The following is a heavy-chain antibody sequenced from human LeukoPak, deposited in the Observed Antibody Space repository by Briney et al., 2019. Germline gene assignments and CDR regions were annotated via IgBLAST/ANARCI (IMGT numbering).Heavy chain of an antibody. V-gene: IGHV1-18*01. Sequence: ASVKVSCKASGYTVTSYDINWVRQAPGQGLEWMGRISTYNGNTNYAQKLQGRVTMTTDTSTNTAYMELTSLRSDDTAVYYCARVLQWELLEGGYSYCMDVWGQGTTVTVSS. CDR1: GYTVTSYD. D-gene: IGHD1-26*01. CDR2: ISTYNGNT. CDR3: ARVLQWELLEGGYSYCMDV. J-gene: IGHJ6*02.